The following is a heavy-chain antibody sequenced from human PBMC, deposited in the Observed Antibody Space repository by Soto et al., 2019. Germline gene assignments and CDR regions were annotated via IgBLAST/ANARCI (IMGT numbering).Heavy chain of an antibody. V-gene: IGHV3-30*03. CDR2: ISYDGSNK. D-gene: IGHD3-3*01. CDR3: AMYYDFWSGYHDY. CDR1: GFTFSSYG. J-gene: IGHJ4*02. Sequence: GGSLRLSCAASGFTFSSYGMHGVRQAPGKGLEWVAVISYDGSNKYYADSVKGRFTISRDNSKNTLYLQMNSLRAEDTAVYYCAMYYDFWSGYHDYWGQGTLVTVSS.